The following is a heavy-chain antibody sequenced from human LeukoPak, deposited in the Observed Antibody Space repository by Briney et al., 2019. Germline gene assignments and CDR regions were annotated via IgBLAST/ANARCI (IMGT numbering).Heavy chain of an antibody. CDR1: GGSISSYY. J-gene: IGHJ4*02. Sequence: PSETLSLTCTVSGGSISSYYWSWIRQPPGKGLEWIGYIYYSRSTNYNPSLKSRVTISVDTSKNQFSLMLSSVTAADTAVYYCARDLEWLVLDYGGQGTLVTVSS. CDR2: IYYSRST. D-gene: IGHD6-19*01. V-gene: IGHV4-59*01. CDR3: ARDLEWLVLDY.